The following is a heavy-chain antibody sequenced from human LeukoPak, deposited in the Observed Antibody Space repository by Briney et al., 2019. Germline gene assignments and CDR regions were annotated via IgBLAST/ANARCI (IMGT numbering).Heavy chain of an antibody. V-gene: IGHV4-34*01. Sequence: SETLSLTCAVYGGSFSGYYWSWIRQPPGKGLEWIGEINHSGSTYYNPSLKSRVTISVDTSKNQFSLKLSSVTAADTAVYYCARHMSGDYEFDYWGQGTLVTVSS. D-gene: IGHD4-17*01. CDR2: INHSGST. J-gene: IGHJ4*02. CDR1: GGSFSGYY. CDR3: ARHMSGDYEFDY.